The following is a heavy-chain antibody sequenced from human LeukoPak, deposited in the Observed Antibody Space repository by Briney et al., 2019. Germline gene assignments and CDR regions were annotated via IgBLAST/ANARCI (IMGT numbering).Heavy chain of an antibody. Sequence: ASVKVSCKASGYTFTSYAMNWVRQAPGQGLEWMGWINTNTGNPTYAQGFTGRFVFSLDTSVSTAYLQISSLKAEDTAVYYCAREGQWLVPAYYFDYWGQGTLVTVSS. CDR1: GYTFTSYA. CDR3: AREGQWLVPAYYFDY. J-gene: IGHJ4*02. V-gene: IGHV7-4-1*02. D-gene: IGHD6-19*01. CDR2: INTNTGNP.